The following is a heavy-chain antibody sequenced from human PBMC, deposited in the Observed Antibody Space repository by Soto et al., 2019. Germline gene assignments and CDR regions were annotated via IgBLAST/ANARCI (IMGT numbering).Heavy chain of an antibody. D-gene: IGHD3-3*02. CDR2: SNEGSGNT. CDR3: ARDDRTISGAVTLDY. Sequence: QVQLVQSGPEVKRPGASVRISCRTAGYSFKNYAIHWVRQAPGKKLAWMGWSNEGSGNTRYSQKFQGRMSIARYTSASTSYLDLRSLTAEDTAIYFCARDDRTISGAVTLDYWGPGTLVTVSS. V-gene: IGHV1-3*01. J-gene: IGHJ4*02. CDR1: GYSFKNYA.